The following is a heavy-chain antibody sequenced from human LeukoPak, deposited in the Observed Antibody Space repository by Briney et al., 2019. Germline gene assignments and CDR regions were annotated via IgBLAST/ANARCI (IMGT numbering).Heavy chain of an antibody. CDR2: INPNSGGT. Sequence: ASVKVSCKASGYTFTSYDINWVRQAPGQGLEWMGWINPNSGGTNYAQKFQGRVTMTRDTSISTAYMELSRLRSDDTAVYYCAREGDYDSSGFINWGQGTLVTVSS. D-gene: IGHD3-22*01. V-gene: IGHV1-2*02. J-gene: IGHJ4*02. CDR1: GYTFTSYD. CDR3: AREGDYDSSGFIN.